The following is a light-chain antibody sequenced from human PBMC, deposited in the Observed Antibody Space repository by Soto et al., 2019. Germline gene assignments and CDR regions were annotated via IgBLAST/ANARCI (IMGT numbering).Light chain of an antibody. CDR2: GAS. CDR1: QSVTSN. Sequence: EIVMTQSPATLSVSPGERATLSCRASQSVTSNLAWYQQKTGQAPRLLIYGASTRATGIPGRFSGSGSGTGFNLTISSLQSEDFAVYYCQQYNNWPRTFGQGTKVHIK. J-gene: IGKJ1*01. V-gene: IGKV3D-15*01. CDR3: QQYNNWPRT.